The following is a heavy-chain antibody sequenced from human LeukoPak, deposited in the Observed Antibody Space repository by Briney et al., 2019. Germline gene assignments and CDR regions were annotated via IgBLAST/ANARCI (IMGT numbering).Heavy chain of an antibody. CDR3: AIYYGSGSYYNYDY. J-gene: IGHJ4*02. V-gene: IGHV1-8*03. CDR1: GYTFTSYD. D-gene: IGHD3-10*01. Sequence: ASVKVSCKASGYTFTSYDINWVRQATGQGLEWMGWMNPNSGNTGYAQKFQGRVTITRNTSISTAYMELSSLRSEDTAVYYCAIYYGSGSYYNYDYWGQGTLVTVSS. CDR2: MNPNSGNT.